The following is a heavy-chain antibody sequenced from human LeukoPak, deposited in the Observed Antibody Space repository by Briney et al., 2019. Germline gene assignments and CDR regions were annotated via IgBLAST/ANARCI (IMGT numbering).Heavy chain of an antibody. V-gene: IGHV3-23*01. Sequence: GRSLRLSCAASGFTFSSDAMSWVRQLPGKGLEWVSAISVGGGRTYYADSVKGRFTISRDNSKNTLYLQMDSLRAEDTAVYYCAKGVPCGGDCSSVLGYWGQGTLVTVSS. D-gene: IGHD2-21*02. J-gene: IGHJ4*02. CDR3: AKGVPCGGDCSSVLGY. CDR2: ISVGGGRT. CDR1: GFTFSSDA.